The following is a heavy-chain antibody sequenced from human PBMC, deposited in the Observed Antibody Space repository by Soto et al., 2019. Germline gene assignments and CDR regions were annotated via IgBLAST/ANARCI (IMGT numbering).Heavy chain of an antibody. CDR2: IDPEDGKT. Sequence: GASVKVSCKVSGYTLTELSMHWVRQAPGKGLEWMGGIDPEDGKTIYAQKFQGRVTITRDTSASTAYMELSSLRSEDTAVYYCARVRYFDWLLDGMDVWGQGTTVTSP. V-gene: IGHV1-24*01. CDR1: GYTLTELS. D-gene: IGHD3-9*01. CDR3: ARVRYFDWLLDGMDV. J-gene: IGHJ6*02.